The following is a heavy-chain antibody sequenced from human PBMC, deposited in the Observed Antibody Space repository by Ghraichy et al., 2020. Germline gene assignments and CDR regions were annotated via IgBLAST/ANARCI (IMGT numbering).Heavy chain of an antibody. Sequence: GGSLRLSCAASGFTFDEYDMHWVRQAPGKGLEWVSGISWNSGSIGYADSVKGRFTISRDNAKNSLYLQMNSLRAEDTALYYCGKSGCSSTSCYLNSWGRGTLVIGSP. CDR3: GKSGCSSTSCYLNS. CDR2: ISWNSGSI. D-gene: IGHD2-2*01. J-gene: IGHJ4*02. V-gene: IGHV3-9*01. CDR1: GFTFDEYD.